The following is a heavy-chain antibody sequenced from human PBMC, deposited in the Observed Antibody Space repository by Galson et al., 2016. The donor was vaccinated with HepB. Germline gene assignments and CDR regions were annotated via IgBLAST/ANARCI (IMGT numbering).Heavy chain of an antibody. Sequence: SLRLSCAASRFTFSSHAMSWVRQAPGKGLEWVAVISGSGGSKYYADSVKSRFTISRDNSKNTLYLQMNSLRAEDTAVYYCAKEGTIFGVVPYGMDVWGQGTKVIVSS. CDR3: AKEGTIFGVVPYGMDV. CDR1: RFTFSSHA. V-gene: IGHV3-23*01. J-gene: IGHJ6*02. D-gene: IGHD3-3*01. CDR2: ISGSGGSK.